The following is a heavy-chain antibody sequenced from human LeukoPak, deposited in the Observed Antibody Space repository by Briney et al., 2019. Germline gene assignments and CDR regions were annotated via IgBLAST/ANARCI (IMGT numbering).Heavy chain of an antibody. CDR3: ARSRYDFWSGYSSGDAFDI. D-gene: IGHD3-3*01. J-gene: IGHJ3*02. Sequence: ASVKVSCKASGGTFSSYAISWVRQAPGQGLEWMGMIIPIFGTANYAQKFQGRVTITTDESTSTAYMELSSLRSEDTAVYYCARSRYDFWSGYSSGDAFDIWGQGTMVTVSS. CDR2: IIPIFGTA. CDR1: GGTFSSYA. V-gene: IGHV1-69*05.